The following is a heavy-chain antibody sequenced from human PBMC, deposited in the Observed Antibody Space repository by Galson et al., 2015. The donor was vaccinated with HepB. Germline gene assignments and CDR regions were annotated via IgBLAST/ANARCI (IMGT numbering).Heavy chain of an antibody. Sequence: SLRLSCAASGFSFRSFAMHWVRQAPGKGLEWVAGISYDGTFKYYSDSVEGQFTISRDNSKNMLYVQMSSLRVEDTAVYYCARGTGEFDYWGQGTLVSVSS. D-gene: IGHD3/OR15-3a*01. CDR3: ARGTGEFDY. V-gene: IGHV3-30-3*01. CDR1: GFSFRSFA. CDR2: ISYDGTFK. J-gene: IGHJ4*02.